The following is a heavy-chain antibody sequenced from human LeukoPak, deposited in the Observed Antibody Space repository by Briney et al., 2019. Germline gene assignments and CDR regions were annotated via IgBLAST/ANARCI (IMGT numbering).Heavy chain of an antibody. D-gene: IGHD1-26*01. Sequence: HSETLSLTCSVSGGSMNTYYWTWIRQPAGKGLEWIGRVYTSGYTKYNPSLQSRVTMSVDTSKKHLSLMLTSLTAADTAVYYCARETLVGTTNYFDYWGQGTPVTVSS. CDR3: ARETLVGTTNYFDY. CDR1: GGSMNTYY. J-gene: IGHJ4*02. CDR2: VYTSGYT. V-gene: IGHV4-4*07.